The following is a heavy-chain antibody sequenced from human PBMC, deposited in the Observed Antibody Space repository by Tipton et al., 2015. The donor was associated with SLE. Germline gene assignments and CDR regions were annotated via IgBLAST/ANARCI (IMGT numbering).Heavy chain of an antibody. D-gene: IGHD6-13*01. CDR2: IYYSGNT. V-gene: IGHV4-31*03. CDR3: ARTFGAAARYFDY. J-gene: IGHJ4*02. CDR1: GGSISSGGYY. Sequence: TLSLTCTVSGGSISSGGYYWSWIRQHPGKGLEWIGYIYYSGNTYYNPSLKSRVTISSDTSQNQFSLELNSVTAADTAVYYCARTFGAAARYFDYWGQGIQVTVSS.